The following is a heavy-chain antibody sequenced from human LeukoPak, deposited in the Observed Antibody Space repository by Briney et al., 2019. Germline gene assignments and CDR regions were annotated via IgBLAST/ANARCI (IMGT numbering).Heavy chain of an antibody. J-gene: IGHJ4*02. CDR1: GFSLITNGVG. CDR3: AHRREYSSAWYWANFDY. CDR2: IYWDDDK. D-gene: IGHD6-13*01. Sequence: SGPTLVNPTQTLTLTFTFSGFSLITNGVGVGWIRQPPGEALAWLALIYWDDDKRYSPSLRNRLTITKDTSKNQVVLTLTNMDPVDTATYYCAHRREYSSAWYWANFDYWGQGTLVTVSS. V-gene: IGHV2-5*02.